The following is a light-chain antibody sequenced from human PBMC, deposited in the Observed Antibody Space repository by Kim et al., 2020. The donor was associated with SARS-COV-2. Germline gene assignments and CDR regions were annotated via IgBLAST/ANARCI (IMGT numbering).Light chain of an antibody. CDR1: QTVSSDY. Sequence: EMLLTQSPGTLSLSPGERATLSCWASQTVSSDYLVWYQQKPGQSPRLLIYDTSTRVTGIPNRFSGRGSGTNFTLTIGRLEPEDSAIYYCQQYASLPRTYGQGTKVDIK. J-gene: IGKJ1*01. CDR2: DTS. V-gene: IGKV3-20*01. CDR3: QQYASLPRT.